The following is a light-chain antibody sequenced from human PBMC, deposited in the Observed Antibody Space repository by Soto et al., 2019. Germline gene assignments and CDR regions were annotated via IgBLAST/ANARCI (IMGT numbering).Light chain of an antibody. CDR1: QGIGNY. CDR2: AAY. Sequence: DIQLTQSPSTLSASVGDRVTITCRASQGIGNYLAWYQQKPGKAPKLLIYAAYTLQSGVTSRFSGSGSGTEFTLTISSLQPEYFATYYCQQLNNFPYTVGQGTKLEIK. J-gene: IGKJ2*01. V-gene: IGKV1-9*01. CDR3: QQLNNFPYT.